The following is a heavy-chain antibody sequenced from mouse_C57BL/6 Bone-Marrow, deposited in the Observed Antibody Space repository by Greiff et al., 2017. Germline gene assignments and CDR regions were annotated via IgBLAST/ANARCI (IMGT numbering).Heavy chain of an antibody. CDR3: ARPLYSNYYYAMDY. J-gene: IGHJ4*01. CDR1: GYTFTSYG. D-gene: IGHD2-5*01. CDR2: IYPRSGNT. V-gene: IGHV1-81*01. Sequence: QVHVKQSGAELARPGASVKLSCKASGYTFTSYGISWVKQRTGQGLEWIGEIYPRSGNTYYNEKFKGKGTLTADKSSSTAYMELRSLTSEDSAVYFCARPLYSNYYYAMDYWGQGTSVTVSS.